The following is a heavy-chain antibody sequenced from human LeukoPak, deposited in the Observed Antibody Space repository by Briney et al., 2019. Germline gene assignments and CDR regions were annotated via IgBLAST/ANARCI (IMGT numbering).Heavy chain of an antibody. J-gene: IGHJ3*02. Sequence: SETLSLTCTVSGGSISSYYWSWIRQPPGKGLEWIGEINQKRGSTNYNPSLKSRVTISVDTSKNQFSLKLSSVTAADTAVYYCAREFSTSSTAFDMWGQGTMVTVSS. D-gene: IGHD6-6*01. V-gene: IGHV4-34*01. CDR1: GGSISSYY. CDR2: INQKRGST. CDR3: AREFSTSSTAFDM.